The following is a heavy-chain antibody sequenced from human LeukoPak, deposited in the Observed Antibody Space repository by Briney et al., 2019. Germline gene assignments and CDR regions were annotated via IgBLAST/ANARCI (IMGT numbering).Heavy chain of an antibody. V-gene: IGHV4-34*01. CDR3: AGGSSLGDFDY. J-gene: IGHJ4*02. D-gene: IGHD3-16*01. CDR2: INHSGST. Sequence: SETLSLTCAVYGGSFSGYYWSWIRQPPGKGLEWIGEINHSGSTNYNPSPKSRVTISVDTSKNQFSLKLSSVTAADTAVYYCAGGSSLGDFDYWGQGTLVTVSS. CDR1: GGSFSGYY.